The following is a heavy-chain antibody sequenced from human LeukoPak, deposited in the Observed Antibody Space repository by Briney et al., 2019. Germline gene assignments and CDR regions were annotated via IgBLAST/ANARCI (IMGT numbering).Heavy chain of an antibody. J-gene: IGHJ4*02. CDR3: AKDPLYYYDSSGYFDY. D-gene: IGHD3-22*01. CDR2: ISGSGGST. CDR1: GFTFSSYA. Sequence: GGSLRLSCAASGFTFSSYAMSWVRQAPGKGLEWVSAISGSGGSTYYADSVKGRFTISRDNSKNTLYLHMNSLRAEDTAVYYCAKDPLYYYDSSGYFDYWGQGTLVTVSS. V-gene: IGHV3-23*01.